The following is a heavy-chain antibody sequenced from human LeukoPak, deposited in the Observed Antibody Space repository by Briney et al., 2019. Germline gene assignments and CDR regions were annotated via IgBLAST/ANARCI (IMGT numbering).Heavy chain of an antibody. V-gene: IGHV1-69*13. D-gene: IGHD6-6*01. CDR3: ARTKHLVGYFFDF. CDR2: VNPFSGTA. CDR1: GGSFNSYT. J-gene: IGHJ4*02. Sequence: SVKVSCKSSGGSFNSYTISWVRQAPGQGLLEWMGGVNPFSGTANYAQQFQGRLTIISDESTRTAYMELSSLGSEDTAVYYCARTKHLVGYFFDFCGQGTLVTVSS.